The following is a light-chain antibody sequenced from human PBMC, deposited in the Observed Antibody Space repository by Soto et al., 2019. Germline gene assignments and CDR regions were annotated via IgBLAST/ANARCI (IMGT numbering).Light chain of an antibody. V-gene: IGLV2-14*01. CDR3: SSYTTTNTLL. Sequence: QSVLTQPASVSGSPGQSITISCTGTSSDLGGYNYVSWYQQHPGEAPKLIIYEVINRPSGLSNRFSGSKSGNTASLTISGLQAEDEADYYCSSYTTTNTLLFGGGTQLTVL. CDR1: SSDLGGYNY. CDR2: EVI. J-gene: IGLJ3*02.